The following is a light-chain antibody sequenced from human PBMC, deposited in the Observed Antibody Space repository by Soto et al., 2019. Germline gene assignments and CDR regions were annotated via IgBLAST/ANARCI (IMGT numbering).Light chain of an antibody. CDR2: DVN. Sequence: QLVLTQPASVSGSPGQSITISCTGTSSDVGDYNYVSWYQQPPGKAPKLMIYDVNKRPSGVSIRFSGSKSGNTASLTISGLQAEDEADYFCNSYTSSNTMIFGGGTKLTVL. CDR3: NSYTSSNTMI. V-gene: IGLV2-14*01. J-gene: IGLJ2*01. CDR1: SSDVGDYNY.